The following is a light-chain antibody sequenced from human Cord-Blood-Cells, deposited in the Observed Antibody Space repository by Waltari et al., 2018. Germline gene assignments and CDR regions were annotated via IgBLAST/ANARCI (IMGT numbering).Light chain of an antibody. CDR2: DVS. Sequence: QSALTQPASVSGSPGQSITIPCTGTSSHVGGYNYVPWYQQHPGKAPKLMIYDVSKRPSGVSNRFSGSKSGNTASLTISGLQAEDEADYYCSSYTSSSPWVFGGGTKLTVL. J-gene: IGLJ3*02. V-gene: IGLV2-14*01. CDR3: SSYTSSSPWV. CDR1: SSHVGGYNY.